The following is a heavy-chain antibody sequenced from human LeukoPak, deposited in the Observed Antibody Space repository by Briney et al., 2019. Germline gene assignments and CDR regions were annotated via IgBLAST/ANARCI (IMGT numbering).Heavy chain of an antibody. CDR1: EYTFTPYY. CDR2: INPNSGGT. V-gene: IGHV1-2*02. D-gene: IGHD2-21*02. J-gene: IGHJ6*03. Sequence: ASVKVSCKASEYTFTPYYMHWVRQAPGQGLEWVGWINPNSGGTSYAQKFQGRVTMTRDTSISTAYMDLSRLRSDDTAVYYCARGVTARGFYYYMDVWGKGTTVTISS. CDR3: ARGVTARGFYYYMDV.